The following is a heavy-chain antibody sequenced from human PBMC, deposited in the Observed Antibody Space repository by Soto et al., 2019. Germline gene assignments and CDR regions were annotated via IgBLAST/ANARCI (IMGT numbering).Heavy chain of an antibody. D-gene: IGHD3-16*01. CDR2: ISGSGGRT. V-gene: IGHV3-23*01. Sequence: VQLLQSGGGLVQPGGSLRLSCEASGCLFATTAMGWVRQAPGKGLEWVSTISGSGGRTYYADAVKGRFTISRGNSKNTLFLQMNSLRADDTAVYFWAAVMGSDYDYVWGSLSFNHWGQGALVTVST. CDR3: AAVMGSDYDYVWGSLSFNH. CDR1: GCLFATTA. J-gene: IGHJ4*02.